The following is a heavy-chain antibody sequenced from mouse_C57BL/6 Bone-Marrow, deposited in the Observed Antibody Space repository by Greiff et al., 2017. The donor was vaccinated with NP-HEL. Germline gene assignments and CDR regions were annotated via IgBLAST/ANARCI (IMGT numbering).Heavy chain of an antibody. CDR1: GYAFTNYL. J-gene: IGHJ2*01. CDR2: INPGSGGT. CDR3: AVYYSNSYFDY. Sequence: QVQLQQSGAELVRPGTSVKVSCKASGYAFTNYLIEWVKQRPGQGLEWIGVINPGSGGTNYNEKFKGKATLTADKSSSTAYMQLSSLTSEDSAVYFCAVYYSNSYFDYWGQGTTLTVSS. D-gene: IGHD2-5*01. V-gene: IGHV1-54*01.